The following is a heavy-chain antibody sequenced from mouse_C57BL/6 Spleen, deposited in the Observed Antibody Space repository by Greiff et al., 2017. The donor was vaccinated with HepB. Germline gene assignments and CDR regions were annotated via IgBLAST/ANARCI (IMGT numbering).Heavy chain of an antibody. CDR3: ARRGYDSLFDD. CDR1: GYSFTGYY. Sequence: VQLQQSGPELVKPGASVKISCKASGYSFTGYYMNWVKQSPEKSLEWIGEINPSTGGTTYNQKFKAKATLTVDKSSSTAYMQLKSLTSEDSAVYYCARRGYDSLFDDWGQGTTLTVSS. CDR2: INPSTGGT. D-gene: IGHD2-2*01. V-gene: IGHV1-42*01. J-gene: IGHJ2*01.